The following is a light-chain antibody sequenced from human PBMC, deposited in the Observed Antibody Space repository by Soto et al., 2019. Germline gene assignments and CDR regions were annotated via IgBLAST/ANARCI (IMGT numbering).Light chain of an antibody. CDR1: QSVSTN. V-gene: IGKV3-15*01. J-gene: IGKJ1*01. Sequence: EIVMTQSPATLSVSPGQRATLSCRASQSVSTNLAWYQQKPGQAPRLLIYGASTRATGIPARFSGSGSGTEFTLTISSLQSEDFADYCCQQYNNWPPWTFGQGTKVEIK. CDR3: QQYNNWPPWT. CDR2: GAS.